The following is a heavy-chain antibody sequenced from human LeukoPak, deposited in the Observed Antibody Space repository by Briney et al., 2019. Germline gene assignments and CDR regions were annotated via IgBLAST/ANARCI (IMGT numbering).Heavy chain of an antibody. V-gene: IGHV3-9*01. CDR1: GFTFDDYA. CDR3: AKDMRGTYYDILTGYSFDY. Sequence: GGSLRLSCAASGFTFDDYAMHWVRQAPGKGLEWVSGISWNSGSIGYADSVKGRFTIPRDNAKNSLYLQMNSLRAEDTALYYCAKDMRGTYYDILTGYSFDYWGQGTLVTVSS. CDR2: ISWNSGSI. D-gene: IGHD3-9*01. J-gene: IGHJ4*02.